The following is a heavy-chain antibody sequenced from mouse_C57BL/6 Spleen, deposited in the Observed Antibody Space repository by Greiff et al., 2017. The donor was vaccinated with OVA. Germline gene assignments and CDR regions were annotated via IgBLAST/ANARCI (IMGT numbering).Heavy chain of an antibody. V-gene: IGHV5-4*03. Sequence: EVMLVESGGGLVKPGGSLKLSCAASGFTFSSYAMSWVRQTPEKRLEWVATISDGGSYTYYPDNVQGRFTISRDNAKNNLYLQMSHLKSEDTAMYYCARGGAYDGYYSAWFAYWGQGTLVTVSA. J-gene: IGHJ3*01. CDR3: ARGGAYDGYYSAWFAY. D-gene: IGHD2-3*01. CDR1: GFTFSSYA. CDR2: ISDGGSYT.